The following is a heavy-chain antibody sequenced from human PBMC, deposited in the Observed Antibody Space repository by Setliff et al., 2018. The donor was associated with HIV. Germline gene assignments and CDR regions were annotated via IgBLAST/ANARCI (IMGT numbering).Heavy chain of an antibody. CDR2: IHTSGST. V-gene: IGHV4-61*09. CDR3: ARRTAVAGHWNFDL. Sequence: SETLSLTCSVSSDSISSGSYYWSWIRLPAGKGLEWIGQIHTSGSTNYNPSLKSRLTISIDTSKNQLSLKLSSVTATDTAVYYCARRTAVAGHWNFDLWGRGTLVTVSS. CDR1: SDSISSGSYY. J-gene: IGHJ2*01. D-gene: IGHD6-19*01.